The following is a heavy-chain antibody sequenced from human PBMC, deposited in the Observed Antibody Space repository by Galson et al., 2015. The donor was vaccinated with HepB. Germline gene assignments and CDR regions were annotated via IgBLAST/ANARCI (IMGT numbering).Heavy chain of an antibody. CDR3: ASFGGSYIGG. Sequence: SLRLSCAASGFSVNDNNMCWVRHAPGQGLEWVSVVHGNGDIYYADSVKGRFSTSRDIRMNTLSLHMKSLRAEDTAMYYCASFGGSYIGGWGQGALVTVSS. J-gene: IGHJ4*02. CDR1: GFSVNDNN. CDR2: VHGNGDI. D-gene: IGHD3-16*01. V-gene: IGHV3-53*01.